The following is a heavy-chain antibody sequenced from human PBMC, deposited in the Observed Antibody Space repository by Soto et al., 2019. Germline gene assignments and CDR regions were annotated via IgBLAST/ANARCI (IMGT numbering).Heavy chain of an antibody. D-gene: IGHD1-26*01. CDR3: ARGGGSYYNWYFDL. J-gene: IGHJ2*01. CDR1: GSSQISYY. V-gene: IGHV4-59*01. Sequence: GSSQISYYWSWIRQPPGKGLEWIGYIHYSGSTNYNPSVQSRVTISVDTSTNQFSLKLTSVTAADTALYYCARGGGSYYNWYFDLWGRGTLVTVSS. CDR2: IHYSGST.